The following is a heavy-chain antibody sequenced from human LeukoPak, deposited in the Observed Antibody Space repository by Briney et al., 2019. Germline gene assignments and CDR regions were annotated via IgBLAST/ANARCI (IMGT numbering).Heavy chain of an antibody. CDR1: GFTFSAYS. CDR3: VRDHLWAFDI. V-gene: IGHV3-69-1*01. Sequence: GGSLRLSCAASGFTFSAYSMNWVRQTPGKGLEWVSFILNGDTVSYADPVKGRFTISRDNSKNSLYLQMNSLRAEGTAVYFCVRDHLWAFDIWGQGTLVTVAS. CDR2: ILNGDTV. D-gene: IGHD2/OR15-2a*01. J-gene: IGHJ4*02.